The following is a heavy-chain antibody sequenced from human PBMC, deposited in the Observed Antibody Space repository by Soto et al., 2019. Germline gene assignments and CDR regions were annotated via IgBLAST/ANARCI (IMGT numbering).Heavy chain of an antibody. CDR1: GGSISGYY. CDR3: VKNFDY. V-gene: IGHV4-59*12. Sequence: PSETLSLTCTVSGGSISGYYWSWIRQPPGKGLEWIGYIYHSGSTNYNPSLKSRVTISVDTSKDQFSLKLSSVTAADTAVYYCVKNFDYWGQGTLVTVSS. J-gene: IGHJ4*02. CDR2: IYHSGST.